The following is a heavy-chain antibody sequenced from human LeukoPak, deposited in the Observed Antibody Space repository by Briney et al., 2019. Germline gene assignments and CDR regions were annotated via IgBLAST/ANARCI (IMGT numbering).Heavy chain of an antibody. Sequence: SVKVSCKASGGTFSSYVISWVRQAPGQGLEWMGRIIPIFGIANYAQKFQGRVTITADKSTSTAYMELSSLRSEDTAVYYCARASGYCSSTSCHDAFDIWGQGTMVTVSS. D-gene: IGHD2-2*03. V-gene: IGHV1-69*04. CDR2: IIPIFGIA. CDR3: ARASGYCSSTSCHDAFDI. CDR1: GGTFSSYV. J-gene: IGHJ3*02.